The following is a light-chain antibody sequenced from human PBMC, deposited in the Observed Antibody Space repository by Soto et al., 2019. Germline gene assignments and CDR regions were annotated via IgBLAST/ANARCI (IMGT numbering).Light chain of an antibody. Sequence: QSALTQPPSASGPPGQSVTISCTGTSSDVGGDRFVSWYRQHPGKAPKLLIYEVNKRPSGVPDRFSASKSGNTASLTVSGLQAEDEADYYCSSYTGTTRVFGGGTKLTVL. V-gene: IGLV2-8*01. CDR1: SSDVGGDRF. J-gene: IGLJ3*02. CDR3: SSYTGTTRV. CDR2: EVN.